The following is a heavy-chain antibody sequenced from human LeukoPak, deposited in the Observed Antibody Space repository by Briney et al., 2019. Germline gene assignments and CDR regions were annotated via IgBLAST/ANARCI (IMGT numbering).Heavy chain of an antibody. V-gene: IGHV4-34*01. CDR2: INHTGST. CDR3: AGFWSGYYGLTLFDH. CDR1: GGSFSGYY. Sequence: SETLSLTCAVYGGSFSGYYWSWIRQPPGKGLEWIGEINHTGSTNSTPSLKSRLTISVDTSKNQFSLKLSSVTAADTAVYYCAGFWSGYYGLTLFDHWGQGTLVTVSS. J-gene: IGHJ4*02. D-gene: IGHD3-3*01.